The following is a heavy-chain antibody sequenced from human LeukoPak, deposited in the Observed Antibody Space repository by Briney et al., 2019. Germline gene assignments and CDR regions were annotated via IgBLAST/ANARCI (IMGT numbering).Heavy chain of an antibody. J-gene: IGHJ3*02. V-gene: IGHV3-48*02. CDR2: ISSSSSTI. CDR1: GFTFSSYS. Sequence: GGSLTLSCAPSGFTFSSYSMNWVRQAPGKGLEWVSYISSSSSTIYYADSVKGRFTISRDNAKNSLYLQLNSLRDEDTAVYYCARAATYYYDSSGYYPYAFDIWGQGTMVTVSS. D-gene: IGHD3-22*01. CDR3: ARAATYYYDSSGYYPYAFDI.